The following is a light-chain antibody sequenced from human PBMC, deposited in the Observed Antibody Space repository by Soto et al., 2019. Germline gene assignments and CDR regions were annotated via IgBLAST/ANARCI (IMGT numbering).Light chain of an antibody. V-gene: IGLV2-14*03. J-gene: IGLJ1*01. CDR2: DVN. CDR3: TSYSTSSTYV. CDR1: SSDVGGYNF. Sequence: QSALTQPASVSGSPGQSITISCTGTSSDVGGYNFVSWYQHHPGKAPKLIIYDVNNRPSGVSNRFSGSKSGNTASLTISGLQAEYEADYYCTSYSTSSTYVFGTGTMVTVL.